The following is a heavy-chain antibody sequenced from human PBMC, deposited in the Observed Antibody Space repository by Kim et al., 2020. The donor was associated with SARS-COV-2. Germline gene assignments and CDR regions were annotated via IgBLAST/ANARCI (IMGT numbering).Heavy chain of an antibody. CDR3: AKDFMYSSRWYKGDYYYYGMDV. D-gene: IGHD6-13*01. CDR2: TSSSGSTT. CDR1: GFTFSSYA. V-gene: IGHV3-23*01. Sequence: GGSLRLSCAASGFTFSSYAMSWVRQAPGKGLEWVSVTSSSGSTTYYADSVKGRFTISRDNSKNTLYLQMSSLRAEDTSVYYCAKDFMYSSRWYKGDYYYYGMDVWGQGTTVTVSS. J-gene: IGHJ6*02.